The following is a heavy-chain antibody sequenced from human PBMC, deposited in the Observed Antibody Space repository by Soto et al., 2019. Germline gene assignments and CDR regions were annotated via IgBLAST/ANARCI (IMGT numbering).Heavy chain of an antibody. D-gene: IGHD2-15*01. V-gene: IGHV3-11*06. CDR1: GFTFGDSY. CDR2: ISPGSRYP. CDR3: VRGGGGGLFDL. J-gene: IGHJ5*02. Sequence: XGSLRLSSAGSGFTFGDSYMSWIRQAPGKGLEWLSYISPGSRYPAYADSVKGRFTISRDNAKRSLYLQMMSLTAEDTAIYYCVRGGGGGLFDLWGQGTMVTVSS.